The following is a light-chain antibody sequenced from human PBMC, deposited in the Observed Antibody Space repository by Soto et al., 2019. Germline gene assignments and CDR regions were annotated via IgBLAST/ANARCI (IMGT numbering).Light chain of an antibody. CDR1: QSVSSSY. CDR3: QQYGSSST. CDR2: GAS. J-gene: IGKJ5*01. Sequence: EVVFTQSPGTLSMSPGERATLSCRASQSVSSSYLAWYQQKPGQPPRLLIYGASSRPTGIPDRFSGSGSGTDFTLTISRLEHEDFAVYYCQQYGSSSTVGQGTRLDIK. V-gene: IGKV3-20*01.